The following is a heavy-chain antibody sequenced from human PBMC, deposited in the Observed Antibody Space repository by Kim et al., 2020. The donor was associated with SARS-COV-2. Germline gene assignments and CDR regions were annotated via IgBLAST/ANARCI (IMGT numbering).Heavy chain of an antibody. CDR3: VRETEAGNWLDS. D-gene: IGHD6-25*01. V-gene: IGHV3-74*03. J-gene: IGHJ5*01. CDR1: GFTFRDYW. CDR2: INTDGSGT. Sequence: GGSLRLSCAASGFTFRDYWMHWVRQVPGKGLVWVSRINTDGSGTTYTDSVKGRFTISRDNARNTIHLQMNSLSAEDTAVYYCVRETEAGNWLDSWGQGTLVTASS.